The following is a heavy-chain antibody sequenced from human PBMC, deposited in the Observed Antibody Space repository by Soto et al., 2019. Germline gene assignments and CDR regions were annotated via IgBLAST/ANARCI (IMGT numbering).Heavy chain of an antibody. J-gene: IGHJ4*02. Sequence: QITLKESGPTLVRPAQTLTLTCDFSGFSLSTYHMGVAWIRQPPGKALEWLALIYWDDDKRYSPSLKDRLAISKDTSSNQVVLTITNMDPGATATYFRANAGDYDLLTFDHWGPGTLVTVSS. V-gene: IGHV2-5*02. D-gene: IGHD4-17*01. CDR2: IYWDDDK. CDR3: ANAGDYDLLTFDH. CDR1: GFSLSTYHMG.